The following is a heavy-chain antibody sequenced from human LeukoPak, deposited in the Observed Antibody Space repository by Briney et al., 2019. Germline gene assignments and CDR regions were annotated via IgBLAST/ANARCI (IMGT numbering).Heavy chain of an antibody. CDR3: ARDPKDEQQLVYFDY. Sequence: SETLSLTCTVSGGSVSSSSYYWGWIRQPPGKGLEWIGSIYYSGSTYYNPSLKSRVTISVDTSKNQFSLKLSSVTAADAAVYYCARDPKDEQQLVYFDYWGQGTLVTVSS. CDR1: GGSVSSSSYY. D-gene: IGHD6-13*01. J-gene: IGHJ4*02. V-gene: IGHV4-39*07. CDR2: IYYSGST.